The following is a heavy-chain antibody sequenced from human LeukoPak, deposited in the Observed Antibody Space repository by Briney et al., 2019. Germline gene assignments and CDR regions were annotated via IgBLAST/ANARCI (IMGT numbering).Heavy chain of an antibody. Sequence: ASVKVSCKASGYTFTSYYIHLVRQAPGQGLEWMVIINPSGGSTSYAQKFRDRLTMTRDTSTSTLYMELSSLRSEDTAVYYCAREPPPSYSGGREYYFDYWGQGTLVTVSS. CDR3: AREPPPSYSGGREYYFDY. V-gene: IGHV1-46*01. J-gene: IGHJ4*02. CDR2: INPSGGST. D-gene: IGHD1-26*01. CDR1: GYTFTSYY.